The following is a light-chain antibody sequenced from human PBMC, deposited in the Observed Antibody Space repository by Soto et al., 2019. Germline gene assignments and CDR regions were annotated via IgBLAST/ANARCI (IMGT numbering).Light chain of an antibody. CDR2: EVS. CDR1: SSDVGGYNY. V-gene: IGLV2-14*01. J-gene: IGLJ1*01. Sequence: QSVLTQPASVSGSPGHSITISCTGTSSDVGGYNYVSWYQQHPGKAPKLMIYEVSNRPSGVSNRFSGSKSGNTASLTISGLQAEDEADYYCSSYTSSSNYVFGTGTKLTV. CDR3: SSYTSSSNYV.